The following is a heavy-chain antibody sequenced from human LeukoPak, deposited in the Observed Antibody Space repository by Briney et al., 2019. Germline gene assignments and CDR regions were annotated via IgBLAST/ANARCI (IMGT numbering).Heavy chain of an antibody. J-gene: IGHJ6*03. Sequence: SETLSLTCTVSGGSISSYYWSWIRQPPGKGLEWIGYIYYSGSTNYNPSLKSRVTISVDTSKNQFSLKLSSVTAADTAVYYCARDKCSSGPTHYYYMDVWVKGTTVTVSS. CDR1: GGSISSYY. V-gene: IGHV4-59*01. D-gene: IGHD6-19*01. CDR2: IYYSGST. CDR3: ARDKCSSGPTHYYYMDV.